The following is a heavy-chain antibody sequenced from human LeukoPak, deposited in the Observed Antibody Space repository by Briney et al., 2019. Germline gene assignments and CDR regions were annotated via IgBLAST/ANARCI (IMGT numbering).Heavy chain of an antibody. J-gene: IGHJ3*02. CDR3: ARGGGHDYSNSDAFDI. Sequence: ASVKVSCKASGGTFSSYAISWVRQAPGQGLEWMGWISAYNGNTNYAQKLQGRVTMTTDTSTSTAYMELRSLRSDDTAVYYCARGGGHDYSNSDAFDIWGQGTMVTVSP. V-gene: IGHV1-18*01. CDR1: GGTFSSYA. CDR2: ISAYNGNT. D-gene: IGHD4-4*01.